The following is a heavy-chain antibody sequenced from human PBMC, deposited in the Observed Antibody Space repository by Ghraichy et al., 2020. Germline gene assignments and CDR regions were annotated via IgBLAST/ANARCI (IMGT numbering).Heavy chain of an antibody. D-gene: IGHD3-10*01. V-gene: IGHV4-34*01. CDR2: INHSGST. Sequence: SETLSLTCAVYGGSFSGYYWSWIRQPPGKGLEWIGEINHSGSTNYNPSLKSRVTISVDTSKNQFSLKLSSVTAADTAVYYCARAFLHYGLSVYYYYYGMDVWGQGTTVTVSS. CDR1: GGSFSGYY. J-gene: IGHJ6*02. CDR3: ARAFLHYGLSVYYYYYGMDV.